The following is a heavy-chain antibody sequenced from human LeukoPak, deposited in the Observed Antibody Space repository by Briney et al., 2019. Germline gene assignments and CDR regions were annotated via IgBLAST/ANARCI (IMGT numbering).Heavy chain of an antibody. D-gene: IGHD3-10*01. J-gene: IGHJ5*02. CDR1: GYTFTSYG. Sequence: ASVKVSCKASGYTFTSYGISWVRQAPGQGLEWMGWISAYNGNTNYAQKFQGRVTITADESTSTAYVELSSLRSEDTAVYYCAGSLYYYGSGSTNWFDPWGQGTLVTVSS. CDR3: AGSLYYYGSGSTNWFDP. V-gene: IGHV1-18*01. CDR2: ISAYNGNT.